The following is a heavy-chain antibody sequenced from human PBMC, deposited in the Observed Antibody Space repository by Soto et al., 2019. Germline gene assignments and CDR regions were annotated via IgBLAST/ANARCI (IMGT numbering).Heavy chain of an antibody. CDR1: GAPFSSFL. D-gene: IGHD4-17*01. J-gene: IGHJ6*02. Sequence: QVQLVQSGAEVKKPGSSVKVSGKASGAPFSSFLISWLGQAPDQGLGWLEGFFPIFGTPNNAQKFKGRVTITADESTSTAYMELSSLRSEDTAVYYCARAGTVTTSPYYWYYGMDVWGQGTTVTVSS. CDR3: ARAGTVTTSPYYWYYGMDV. V-gene: IGHV1-69*01. CDR2: FFPIFGTP.